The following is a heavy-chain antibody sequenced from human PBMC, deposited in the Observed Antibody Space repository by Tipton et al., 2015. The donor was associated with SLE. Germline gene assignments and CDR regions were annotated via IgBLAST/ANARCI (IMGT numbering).Heavy chain of an antibody. D-gene: IGHD1-26*01. Sequence: GSLRLSCAASGFTFSSYAMSWVRQAPGKGLEWVSYISSSGSTIYYADSVKGRFTISVDTSKNQFSLKLSSVTTADTAVYYCAGMSYPREGYFDYWGQGTLVTVSS. V-gene: IGHV3-48*01. J-gene: IGHJ4*02. CDR3: AGMSYPREGYFDY. CDR1: GFTFSSYA. CDR2: ISSSGSTI.